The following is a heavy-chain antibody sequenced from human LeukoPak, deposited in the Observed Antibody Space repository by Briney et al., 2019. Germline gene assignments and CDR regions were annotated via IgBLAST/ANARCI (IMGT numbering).Heavy chain of an antibody. CDR2: VRYDGSNK. Sequence: PGGSLRLSCAASGFIFSSYDMHWVRQAPGKGLEWVAYVRYDGSNKYYADSVKGRFTISRDDSRKTLYLQMNSLRVEDTAVYYCAKDRGTARSTHFDYWGQGTLVTVSS. D-gene: IGHD3-10*01. CDR1: GFIFSSYD. CDR3: AKDRGTARSTHFDY. J-gene: IGHJ4*02. V-gene: IGHV3-30*02.